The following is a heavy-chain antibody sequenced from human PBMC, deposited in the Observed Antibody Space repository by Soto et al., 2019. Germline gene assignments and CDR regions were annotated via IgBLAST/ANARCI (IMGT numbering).Heavy chain of an antibody. V-gene: IGHV1-46*03. CDR2: INPSGGST. CDR3: ARDEYYRTPRIVAREYAWFDP. D-gene: IGHD5-12*01. Sequence: ASVKVSCKASGYTFTSYYMHWVRQAPGQGLEWMGIINPSGGSTSYAQKFQGRVTMTRDTSTSTVYMELSSLRSEDTAVYYCARDEYYRTPRIVAREYAWFDPWGQGTLVTVSS. J-gene: IGHJ5*02. CDR1: GYTFTSYY.